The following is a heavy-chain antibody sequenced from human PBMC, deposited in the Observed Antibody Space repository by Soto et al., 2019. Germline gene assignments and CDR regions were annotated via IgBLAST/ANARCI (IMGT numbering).Heavy chain of an antibody. Sequence: SETLSLTCTFSVGSISSYYWSWIRQPAGKGLEWIGRIYTSGSTNYNPSLKSRVTMSVDTSKNQFSLKLSSVTAADTAVYYCARDRAYCGGDCYSLEYWGQGTLVSVSS. V-gene: IGHV4-4*07. CDR1: VGSISSYY. D-gene: IGHD2-21*02. J-gene: IGHJ4*02. CDR3: ARDRAYCGGDCYSLEY. CDR2: IYTSGST.